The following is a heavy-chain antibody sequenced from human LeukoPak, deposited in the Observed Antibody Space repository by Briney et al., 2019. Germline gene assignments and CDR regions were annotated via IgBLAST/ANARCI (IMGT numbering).Heavy chain of an antibody. V-gene: IGHV3-7*01. CDR3: ARDSSPDSATTYYDALDM. D-gene: IGHD1-1*01. CDR2: INGDGDSK. J-gene: IGHJ3*02. CDR1: GFSFRRFW. Sequence: GGSLRLSCAGSGFSFRRFWMTWVRQAPGRGLEWVANINGDGDSKRYADSVKDRFTISRDNARSLVFLQIHSLRDEDTALYYCARDSSPDSATTYYDALDMWGQGTMVTVSS.